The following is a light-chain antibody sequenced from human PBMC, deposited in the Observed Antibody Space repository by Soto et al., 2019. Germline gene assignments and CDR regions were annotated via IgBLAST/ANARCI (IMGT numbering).Light chain of an antibody. CDR2: DVS. CDR3: SSYTNSSPFV. V-gene: IGLV2-14*01. J-gene: IGLJ1*01. Sequence: QSVLTQPASVSGSPGQSITISCTGTSSDVGGYNYVSWYQQHPGKAPKLMIYDVSNWPSGVSNRFSDSKSGNTASLTISGLQAEDEADYYCSSYTNSSPFVFGTGTKVTV. CDR1: SSDVGGYNY.